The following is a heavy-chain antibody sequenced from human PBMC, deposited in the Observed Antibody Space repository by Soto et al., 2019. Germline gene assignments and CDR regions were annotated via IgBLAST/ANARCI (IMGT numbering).Heavy chain of an antibody. CDR2: ISGSGGST. J-gene: IGHJ3*02. D-gene: IGHD3-22*01. CDR1: GFTFSSYA. V-gene: IGHV3-23*01. CDR3: AKELGTIYYYDSSGYYAFDI. Sequence: HPGGSLRLSCAASGFTFSSYAMSWVRQAPGKGLEWVSAISGSGGSTYYADSVKGRFTISRDNSKNTLYLQMNSLRAEDTAVYYCAKELGTIYYYDSSGYYAFDIWGQGTMVTVSS.